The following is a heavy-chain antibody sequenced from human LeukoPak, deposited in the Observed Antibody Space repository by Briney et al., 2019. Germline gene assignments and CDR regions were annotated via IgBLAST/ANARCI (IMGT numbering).Heavy chain of an antibody. CDR1: GVTLSSYA. Sequence: PGGSLRLSCAASGVTLSSYAMSWVRQAPGKGLEWVSGISGSGGSTYYADSVKGRFTISRDKSKSTLYLQMNSLRAEDTAVYYCAKGGIYYYDIRGYFFDYWGQGTLVTVSS. D-gene: IGHD3-22*01. V-gene: IGHV3-23*01. J-gene: IGHJ4*02. CDR3: AKGGIYYYDIRGYFFDY. CDR2: ISGSGGST.